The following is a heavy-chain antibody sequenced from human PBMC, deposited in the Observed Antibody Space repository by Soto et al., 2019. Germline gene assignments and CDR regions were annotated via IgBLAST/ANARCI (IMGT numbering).Heavy chain of an antibody. D-gene: IGHD3-16*01. CDR3: VTDFGNPWEEYYYYGMDV. Sequence: PGGSLRLSCAASGFTFSSYAMSLVRQAPGKGLECVSAISGSGGSTYYADSVKGRFTISRDNSKNTLYLQMNSLRAEDTAVYYRVTDFGNPWEEYYYYGMDVWGQGTTVTVSS. CDR2: ISGSGGST. J-gene: IGHJ6*02. CDR1: GFTFSSYA. V-gene: IGHV3-23*01.